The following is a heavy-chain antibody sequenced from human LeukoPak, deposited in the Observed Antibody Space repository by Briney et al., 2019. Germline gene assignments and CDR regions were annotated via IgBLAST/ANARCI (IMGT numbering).Heavy chain of an antibody. D-gene: IGHD3-22*01. CDR1: GFTFSSYS. J-gene: IGHJ4*02. CDR3: ARLTTGRSYYYDSSGYGD. CDR2: ISYDGSSK. V-gene: IGHV3-30-3*01. Sequence: PGGSLRLSCAASGFTFSSYSMHWVRQAPGKGLEWVALISYDGSSKYYADSVKGRFTISKDNSKNTLYLQMNSLRAEDTAVYYCARLTTGRSYYYDSSGYGDWGQGTLVTVSS.